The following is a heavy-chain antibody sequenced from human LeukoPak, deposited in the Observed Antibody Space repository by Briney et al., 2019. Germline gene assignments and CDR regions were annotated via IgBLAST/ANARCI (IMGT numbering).Heavy chain of an antibody. CDR2: INHSGST. CDR3: ARGKISIVWGPSSV. CDR1: GGSFSGYY. D-gene: IGHD3-16*01. J-gene: IGHJ6*02. Sequence: PSETLSLTCAVYGGSFSGYYWSWIRQPPGKGLEWIGEINHSGSTNYNPSLKSRVTISVDTSKNQFSLKLSSVTAADPAVYYCARGKISIVWGPSSVWGQGTTVTVSS. V-gene: IGHV4-34*01.